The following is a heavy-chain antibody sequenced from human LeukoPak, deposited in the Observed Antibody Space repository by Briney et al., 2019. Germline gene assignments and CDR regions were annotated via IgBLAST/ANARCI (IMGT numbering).Heavy chain of an antibody. D-gene: IGHD4-23*01. J-gene: IGHJ3*02. CDR2: IYYSGST. CDR1: GGSISSYY. Sequence: SETLSLTCTVSGGSISSYYWSWIRQPPGKGLEWIGYIYYSGSTNYNPSLKSRVTISVDTSKNQFSLKLSSVTAADTAVYYCAIGGQVAFDIWGQGTMVTVSS. CDR3: AIGGQVAFDI. V-gene: IGHV4-59*08.